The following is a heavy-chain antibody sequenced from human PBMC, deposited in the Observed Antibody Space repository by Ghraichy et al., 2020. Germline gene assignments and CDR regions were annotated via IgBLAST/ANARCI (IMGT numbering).Heavy chain of an antibody. CDR3: ARGDFRIYWYFDL. Sequence: GESLNISCAASGFTVSSNYMSWVRQAPGKGLEWVSVIYSGGSTYYADSVKGRFTISRHNSKNTLYLQMNSLRAEDTAVYYCARGDFRIYWYFDLWGRGTLVTVSS. D-gene: IGHD3/OR15-3a*01. J-gene: IGHJ2*01. V-gene: IGHV3-53*04. CDR2: IYSGGST. CDR1: GFTVSSNY.